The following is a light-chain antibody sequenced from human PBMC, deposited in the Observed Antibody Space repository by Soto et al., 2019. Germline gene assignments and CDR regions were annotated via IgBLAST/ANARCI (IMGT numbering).Light chain of an antibody. CDR1: QGIGSW. CDR2: AAS. CDR3: QQANSFPWT. V-gene: IGKV1-12*01. Sequence: DIQMTQSPTSVSASVGERVTITCRASQGIGSWLAWYQHKAGKAPKLLIYAASSLQSGVTSRFSGGGSGTYFTLTISSLQPEDFATYDGQQANSFPWTYGQGTKVEI. J-gene: IGKJ1*01.